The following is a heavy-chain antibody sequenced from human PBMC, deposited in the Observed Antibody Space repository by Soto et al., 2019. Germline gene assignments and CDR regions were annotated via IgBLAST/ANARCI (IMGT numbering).Heavy chain of an antibody. Sequence: GGSLRLSCAASGFTFSSYWMIWVRQAPGKGLEWVANIKQDGSEKYYVDSVKGRFTISRDNAKNSLYLQMNSLRAEDTAVYYCARDLYYDFWSGYPGAFDIWGQGTMVTVSS. CDR1: GFTFSSYW. V-gene: IGHV3-7*01. CDR3: ARDLYYDFWSGYPGAFDI. D-gene: IGHD3-3*01. J-gene: IGHJ3*02. CDR2: IKQDGSEK.